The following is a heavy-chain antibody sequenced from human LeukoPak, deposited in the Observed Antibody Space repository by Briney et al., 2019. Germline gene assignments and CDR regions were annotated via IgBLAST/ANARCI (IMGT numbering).Heavy chain of an antibody. J-gene: IGHJ4*02. CDR3: ARALYYYGSGSNDY. V-gene: IGHV1-2*02. CDR2: INPNSGGT. Sequence: ASVKVSCKAFGYTFTSNYMHWVRQAPGQGPEWMGWINPNSGGTNYAQKFQGRVTMTRDTSISTAYMELSRLRSDDTAVYYCARALYYYGSGSNDYWGQGTLVTVSS. CDR1: GYTFTSNY. D-gene: IGHD3-10*01.